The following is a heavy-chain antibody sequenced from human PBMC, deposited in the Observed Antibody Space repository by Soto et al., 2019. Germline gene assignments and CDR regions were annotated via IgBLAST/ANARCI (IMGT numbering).Heavy chain of an antibody. V-gene: IGHV4-39*01. CDR2: IYYSGST. D-gene: IGHD6-19*01. J-gene: IGHJ4*02. CDR3: ARQQGSGWDFDFDY. CDR1: CGSISSSSYY. Sequence: QLQLQKSGPGLVKPSETLSLTCTVSCGSISSSSYYWVWIHKPPGQGLEWIGRIYYSGSTYYNPSLKSRVTISVDTSKNQFSLKLSSVTGAGTAVYYFARQQGSGWDFDFDYWGQGTLVTVSS.